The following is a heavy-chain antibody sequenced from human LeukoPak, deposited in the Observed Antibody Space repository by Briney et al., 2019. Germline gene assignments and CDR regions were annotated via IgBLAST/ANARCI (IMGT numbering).Heavy chain of an antibody. CDR2: ISYDGSNK. J-gene: IGHJ3*02. V-gene: IGHV3-30*04. Sequence: GGSLRLSCAASGFTFSSYAMHWVRQAPGKGLEWVAVISYDGSNKYYADSVKGRFTISRDNSKNTLYLQMNSLRGEDTAVYYCARDRAAAGFDAFDIWGQGTMVTVSS. CDR3: ARDRAAAGFDAFDI. D-gene: IGHD6-13*01. CDR1: GFTFSSYA.